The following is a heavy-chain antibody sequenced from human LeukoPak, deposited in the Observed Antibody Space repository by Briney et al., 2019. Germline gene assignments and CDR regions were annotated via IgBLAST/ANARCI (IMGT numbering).Heavy chain of an antibody. CDR2: IYHSGST. J-gene: IGHJ4*02. Sequence: PSETLSLTCTVSGYSISSGYYWGWIRQPPGKGLEWIGSIYHSGSTYYNPSLKSRVTISVDTSKNQFSLKLSSVTAADTAVYYCANYDYVWGSYREPIFDYWGQGTLVTVSS. CDR1: GYSISSGYY. D-gene: IGHD3-16*02. V-gene: IGHV4-38-2*02. CDR3: ANYDYVWGSYREPIFDY.